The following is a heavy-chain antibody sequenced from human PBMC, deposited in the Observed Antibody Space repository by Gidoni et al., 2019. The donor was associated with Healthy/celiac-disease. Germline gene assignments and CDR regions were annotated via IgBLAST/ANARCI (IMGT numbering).Heavy chain of an antibody. CDR3: ARSSEHIVVVTASLYFDY. CDR1: GGSISSCGSY. V-gene: IGHV4-31*03. D-gene: IGHD2-21*02. J-gene: IGHJ4*02. Sequence: QVQLQESGPGLVTPSPTLSLTCTVSGGSISSCGSYCSWIRQHPGKGLEWIGYIYYSGSTYYNPSLKSRVTISVDTSKNQFSLKLSSVTAADTAVYYCARSSEHIVVVTASLYFDYWGQGTLVTVSS. CDR2: IYYSGST.